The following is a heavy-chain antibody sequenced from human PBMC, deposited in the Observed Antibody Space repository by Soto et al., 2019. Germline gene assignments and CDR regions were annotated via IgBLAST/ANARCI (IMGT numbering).Heavy chain of an antibody. D-gene: IGHD2-2*01. CDR1: GFIFSSYG. Sequence: GGSLRLSCAASGFIFSSYGMHWVRQAPGKGLEWVAVISYDGSNKYYADSVKGRFTISRDNSKNTLYLQMNSLRAEDTAVYYCAKVFNCSSTSCHNGMDVWGQGTTVTVSS. CDR2: ISYDGSNK. J-gene: IGHJ6*02. CDR3: AKVFNCSSTSCHNGMDV. V-gene: IGHV3-30*18.